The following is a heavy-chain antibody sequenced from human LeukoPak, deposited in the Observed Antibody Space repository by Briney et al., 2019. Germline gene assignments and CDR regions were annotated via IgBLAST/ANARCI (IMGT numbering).Heavy chain of an antibody. CDR2: INHSGST. CDR3: ARHTGFGTPHDY. CDR1: GGSFSGYY. V-gene: IGHV4-34*01. Sequence: SETLSLTCAVYGGSFSGYYWSWIRQPPGKGLEWIGEINHSGSTNYNPSLKSRVTISVVTSKNQFSLKLNSVTAADTAVYYCARHTGFGTPHDYWGQGTLVTVSS. D-gene: IGHD3-10*01. J-gene: IGHJ4*02.